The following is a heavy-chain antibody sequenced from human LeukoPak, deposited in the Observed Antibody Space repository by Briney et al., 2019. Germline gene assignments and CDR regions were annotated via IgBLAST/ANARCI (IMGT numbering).Heavy chain of an antibody. CDR1: GYSFTSYC. Sequence: GESLKISCKVSGYSFTSYCIGWVRQMPGKGLEWMGIIYPGDSGPTYSPSFQGHVTISVDKSINTAYLQWSSLQASDTAMYYCGMSGDRVPLQDDVFDVWGQGTMATVST. J-gene: IGHJ3*01. CDR3: GMSGDRVPLQDDVFDV. CDR2: IYPGDSGP. V-gene: IGHV5-51*01. D-gene: IGHD1-26*01.